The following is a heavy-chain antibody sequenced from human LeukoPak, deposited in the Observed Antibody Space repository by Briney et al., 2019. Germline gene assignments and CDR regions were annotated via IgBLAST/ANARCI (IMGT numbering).Heavy chain of an antibody. CDR2: IYSGGST. CDR3: ARDGGYSYGLWAFDI. V-gene: IGHV3-66*01. D-gene: IGHD5-18*01. CDR1: GFTFSSYA. Sequence: PGGSLRLSCAASGFTFSSYAMSWVRQAPGKGLEWVSVIYSGGSTYYADSVKGRFTISRDNSKNTLYLQMNSLRAEDTAVYYCARDGGYSYGLWAFDIWGQGTMVTVSS. J-gene: IGHJ3*02.